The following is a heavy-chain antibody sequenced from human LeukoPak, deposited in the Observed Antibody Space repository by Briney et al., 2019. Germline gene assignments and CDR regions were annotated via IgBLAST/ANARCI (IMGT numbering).Heavy chain of an antibody. CDR2: IRYDGSNK. CDR1: GFTFSSYG. V-gene: IGHV3-30*02. J-gene: IGHJ4*02. Sequence: QPGGSLRLSCAASGFTFSSYGMHWVRQAPGKGLEWVAFIRYDGSNKYYADSVKGRFTISRDNSKNTLYLQMNSLRAEDTAVYYCAKDNSPYYYDDVGPDYWGQGTLVTVSS. D-gene: IGHD3-22*01. CDR3: AKDNSPYYYDDVGPDY.